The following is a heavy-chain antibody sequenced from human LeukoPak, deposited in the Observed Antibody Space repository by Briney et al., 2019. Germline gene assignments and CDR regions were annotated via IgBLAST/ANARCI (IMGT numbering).Heavy chain of an antibody. CDR1: GYSSTNYW. Sequence: GESLKISCKGSGYSSTNYWIDWVRQVPGKGLEWMGIIYPGDSDTRYSPSFQGQVTISADKSISTAYLQWSSLKASDTAMYYCARQGPNYRIDYWGQGTLVTVSS. D-gene: IGHD4-11*01. V-gene: IGHV5-51*01. CDR3: ARQGPNYRIDY. J-gene: IGHJ4*02. CDR2: IYPGDSDT.